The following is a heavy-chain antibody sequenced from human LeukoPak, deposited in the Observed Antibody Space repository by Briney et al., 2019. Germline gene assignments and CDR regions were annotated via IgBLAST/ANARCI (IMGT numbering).Heavy chain of an antibody. CDR3: ASSLVPADIHT. V-gene: IGHV4-4*02. Sequence: SGTLSLTCAVSGGSISSSNWWSGVRQPPGKGLEGIGEIYYSGSTNYNPSLKSRVTISVDKSKNQFSLKLSSVTAADTAVYYCASSLVPADIHTCGQGTLVTVSS. CDR2: IYYSGST. CDR1: GGSISSSNW. D-gene: IGHD2-2*01. J-gene: IGHJ5*02.